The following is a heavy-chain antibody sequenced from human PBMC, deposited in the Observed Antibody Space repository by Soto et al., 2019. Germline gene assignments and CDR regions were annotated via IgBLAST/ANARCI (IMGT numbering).Heavy chain of an antibody. CDR1: GGSISSSSYY. CDR2: IYYSGST. V-gene: IGHV4-39*01. CDR3: ARRTDIVVVPAAMLWGNWFDP. J-gene: IGHJ5*02. D-gene: IGHD2-2*01. Sequence: SETLSLTCTVSGGSISSSSYYWGWIRQPPGKGLEWIGSIYYSGSTYYNPSLKSRVTISVDTSKNQFSLKLSSVTAADTAVYYCARRTDIVVVPAAMLWGNWFDPWGQGTLVTVSS.